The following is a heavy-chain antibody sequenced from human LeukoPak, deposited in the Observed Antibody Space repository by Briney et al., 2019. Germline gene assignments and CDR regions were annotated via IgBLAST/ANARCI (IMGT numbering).Heavy chain of an antibody. CDR3: ARYCSSTSCYEEIFDY. V-gene: IGHV1-46*01. D-gene: IGHD2-2*01. CDR2: INPSGGST. Sequence: ASVKVSCKASGYSFTNYYMHWVRQAPGQGLEWMGVINPSGGSTSYAQKFQGRVTMTRDTFTNTVYMELSSLRSEDTAVYYCARYCSSTSCYEEIFDYWGQGTLVTISS. J-gene: IGHJ4*02. CDR1: GYSFTNYY.